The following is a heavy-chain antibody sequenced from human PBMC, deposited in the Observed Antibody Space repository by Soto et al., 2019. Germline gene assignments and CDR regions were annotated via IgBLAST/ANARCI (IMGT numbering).Heavy chain of an antibody. Sequence: GASVKVSCKASGYTFTGYYMHWVRQAPGQGLEWMGWINPNNGNTKYAQNFQGRVTMTTDTSTSTAYVELRSLRSDDTAMYYCARSSISGIFYYYYWGQGTLVTVSS. J-gene: IGHJ4*02. V-gene: IGHV1-18*04. CDR1: GYTFTGYY. CDR2: INPNNGNT. CDR3: ARSSISGIFYYYY. D-gene: IGHD3-10*01.